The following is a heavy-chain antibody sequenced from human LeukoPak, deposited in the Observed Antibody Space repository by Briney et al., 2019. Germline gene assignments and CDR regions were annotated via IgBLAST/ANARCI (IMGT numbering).Heavy chain of an antibody. V-gene: IGHV1-2*02. CDR1: GYTFAAYY. CDR3: ARDLGSRGGYFSGY. J-gene: IGHJ4*02. D-gene: IGHD2-15*01. CDR2: INPNSGGT. Sequence: ASVKVSCKASGYTFAAYYIHWVRQAPGQGLEWMGWINPNSGGTNSAQKFQGRVTMTRDTSITTTYMEVGRLTSDDTAVYYCARDLGSRGGYFSGYWGQGTLVSVSP.